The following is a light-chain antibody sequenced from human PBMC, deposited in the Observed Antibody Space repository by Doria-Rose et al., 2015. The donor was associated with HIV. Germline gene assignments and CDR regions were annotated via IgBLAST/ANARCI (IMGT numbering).Light chain of an antibody. V-gene: IGKV3-20*01. Sequence: TQSPGTLSLSPGERATLSRRASPSFSSTYLACYQQKPGQAPSLLIYDGSTRATGIPDRFSASGSGKELNIKIRRMEPEDFALYYCHQYGTSWTFGQGTKVEI. CDR3: HQYGTSWT. CDR2: DGS. CDR1: PSFSSTY. J-gene: IGKJ1*01.